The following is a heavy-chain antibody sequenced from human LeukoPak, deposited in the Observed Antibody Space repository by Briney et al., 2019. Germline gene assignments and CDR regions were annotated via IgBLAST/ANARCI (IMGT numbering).Heavy chain of an antibody. CDR3: GRGPPYYYVVDV. CDR2: LSPDSSNT. V-gene: IGHV3-74*01. J-gene: IGHJ6*02. Sequence: GGSLSLSCAASTFTYTTFQMHWHRHAPGKGLVWVSRLSPDSSNTTYADPVKGRFTISRDNAKNTLYPHMNSPKAKATDGYYSGRGPPYYYVVDVWGREPTLSVS. CDR1: TFTYTTFQ.